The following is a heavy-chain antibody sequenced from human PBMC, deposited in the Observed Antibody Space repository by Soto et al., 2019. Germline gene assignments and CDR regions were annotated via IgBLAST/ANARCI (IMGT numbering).Heavy chain of an antibody. Sequence: SVKVFCKASGGTFSSYAISWVRQAPGQGLEWMGGIIPIFGTANYAQKFQGRVTITADESTSTAYMELSSLRSEDTAMYYCARRMTTVVTGRGAFDIWGQGTMVTV. CDR2: IIPIFGTA. D-gene: IGHD4-17*01. V-gene: IGHV1-69*13. CDR1: GGTFSSYA. CDR3: ARRMTTVVTGRGAFDI. J-gene: IGHJ3*02.